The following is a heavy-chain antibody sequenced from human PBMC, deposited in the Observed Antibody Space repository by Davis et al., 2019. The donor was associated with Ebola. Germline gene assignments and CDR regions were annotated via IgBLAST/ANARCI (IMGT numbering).Heavy chain of an antibody. D-gene: IGHD2-2*02. CDR3: AKDGGYCSSMSCYTGNWFDP. J-gene: IGHJ5*02. CDR1: GFTFSRFD. Sequence: GESLKISCVASGFTFSRFDMHWVRQRTGKGLEWVSRIGPLGDAFYPDSVRGRFIMSRDNGKNSLYLQMNSLRAEDTAVYYCAKDGGYCSSMSCYTGNWFDPWGQGTLVTVSS. CDR2: IGPLGDA. V-gene: IGHV3-13*01.